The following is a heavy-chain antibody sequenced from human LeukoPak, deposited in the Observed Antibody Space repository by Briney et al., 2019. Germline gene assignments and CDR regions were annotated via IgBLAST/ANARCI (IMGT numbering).Heavy chain of an antibody. J-gene: IGHJ5*02. D-gene: IGHD2-2*01. CDR2: INPDNGGT. Sequence: ASVKVSCRASGYTFADYYIHWVRQAPGQGLEWMGWINPDNGGTNYAQKFQGRVTITRDTSIRTVYMDLSRLRSDDTAVFYCTREARVGNWFDPWGQGTQVTVSS. CDR3: TREARVGNWFDP. CDR1: GYTFADYY. V-gene: IGHV1-2*02.